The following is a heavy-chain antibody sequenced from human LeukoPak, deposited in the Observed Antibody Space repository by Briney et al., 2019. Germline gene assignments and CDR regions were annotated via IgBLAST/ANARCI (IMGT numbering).Heavy chain of an antibody. J-gene: IGHJ4*02. V-gene: IGHV4-34*01. Sequence: PSETLSLTCAVYGGSFSGYYWSWIRQPPGKGLEWIGEINHSGSTNYNPSLKSRVTISVDTSKNQFSLKLSSVTAADTAVYYCARDSETHCSSTSCYKAGFDYWGQGTLVTVSS. D-gene: IGHD2-2*02. CDR3: ARDSETHCSSTSCYKAGFDY. CDR2: INHSGST. CDR1: GGSFSGYY.